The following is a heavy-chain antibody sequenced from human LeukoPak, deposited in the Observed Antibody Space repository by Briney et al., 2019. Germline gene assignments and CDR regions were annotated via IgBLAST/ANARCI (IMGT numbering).Heavy chain of an antibody. D-gene: IGHD1-7*01. CDR3: AGVIGNYDGRLDY. J-gene: IGHJ4*02. Sequence: PSETLSLTCAVYGGSFSGYYWSWIRQPAGKGLEWIGRIYTSGSTNYNPSLKSRFTISLDTSKNRFSLKLSSVTAADTAMYYCAGVIGNYDGRLDYWGQGTLVTVSS. V-gene: IGHV4-59*10. CDR1: GGSFSGYY. CDR2: IYTSGST.